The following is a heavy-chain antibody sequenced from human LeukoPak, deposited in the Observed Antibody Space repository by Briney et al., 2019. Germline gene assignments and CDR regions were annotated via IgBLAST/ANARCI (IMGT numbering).Heavy chain of an antibody. V-gene: IGHV1-24*01. CDR1: GYTLTELS. J-gene: IGHJ4*02. Sequence: ASVKVSCKVSGYTLTELSMHWVRQAPGKGLEWMGGFDPEDSETIYAQKFQGRVTMTEDTSTDTAYMELSSLRSEDTAVYYCATGTYYDILTGYRGGGLAYWGQGTLVTVSS. CDR3: ATGTYYDILTGYRGGGLAY. D-gene: IGHD3-9*01. CDR2: FDPEDSET.